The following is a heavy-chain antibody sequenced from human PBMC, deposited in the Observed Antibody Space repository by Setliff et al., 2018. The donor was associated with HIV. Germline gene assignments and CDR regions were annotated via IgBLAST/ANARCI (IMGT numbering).Heavy chain of an antibody. CDR1: ADSVTSYS. Sequence: LSLTCTVSADSVTSYSWEWIRQPPGKRLEWIGSVSTTDGATYNPSLQSRVSMSVDTSKMQVSLHLTSVTAADTAVYYCSRGSAAGTGLPPRDSWGQGILVTVSS. CDR3: SRGSAAGTGLPPRDS. D-gene: IGHD1-1*01. V-gene: IGHV4-4*08. J-gene: IGHJ5*01. CDR2: VSTTDGA.